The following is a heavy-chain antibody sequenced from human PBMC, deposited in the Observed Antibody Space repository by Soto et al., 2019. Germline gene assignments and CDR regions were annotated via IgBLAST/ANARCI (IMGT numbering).Heavy chain of an antibody. CDR1: GFTFSNYG. J-gene: IGHJ4*02. V-gene: IGHV3-30*18. CDR2: ISYDGNNK. D-gene: IGHD3-3*01. CDR3: AKGWSYFDY. Sequence: QVQLVESGGGVVQPGRSLRLSCTVSGFTFSNYGMHWVRQAPGKGLEGVAVISYDGNNKYYADSVKGRFSISRDNSKNTLYLQMNSLRAEDTAVYYCAKGWSYFDYWGQGTLVTVSS.